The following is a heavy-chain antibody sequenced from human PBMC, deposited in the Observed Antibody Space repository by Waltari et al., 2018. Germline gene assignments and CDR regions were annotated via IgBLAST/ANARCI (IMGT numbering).Heavy chain of an antibody. CDR1: GASISTDGYD. V-gene: IGHV4-39*01. CDR3: ARLLEGATTDY. D-gene: IGHD1-26*01. J-gene: IGHJ4*02. CDR2: IYFRGST. Sequence: QLQMQESGPGLVKPSETLSLTCPVPGASISTDGYDWGWIRQPPGKGQEWIGSIYFRGSTHYNPSLKSRVSISVDTSKNQFSLKLSSVTAADTAIYYCARLLEGATTDYWGQGTLVTVSS.